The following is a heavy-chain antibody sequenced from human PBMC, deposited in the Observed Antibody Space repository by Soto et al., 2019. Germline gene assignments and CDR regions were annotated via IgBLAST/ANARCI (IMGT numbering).Heavy chain of an antibody. CDR2: VFYTGSG. CDR1: CGSLGSYY. V-gene: IGHV4-59*01. Sequence: SDTLSLTCTVSCGSLGSYYWRWVRQPPGKGLEWIGGVFYTGSGHYNASLKRRVSISLDTSNYQFFLKLSSVTAADTAVVYCARDGDGRMTTNPDYYNGMDVWGPGTTVTVSS. J-gene: IGHJ6*02. D-gene: IGHD4-4*01. CDR3: ARDGDGRMTTNPDYYNGMDV.